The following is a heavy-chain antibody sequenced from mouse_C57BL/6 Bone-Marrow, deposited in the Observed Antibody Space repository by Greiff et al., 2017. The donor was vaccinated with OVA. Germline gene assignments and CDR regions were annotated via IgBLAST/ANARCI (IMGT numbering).Heavy chain of an antibody. CDR1: GYTFTSYW. CDR2: IHPNSGST. Sequence: QVQLKQPGAELVKPGASVKLSCKASGYTFTSYWMHWVKQRPGQGLEWIGMIHPNSGSTNYNEKFKSKATLTVDKSSSTAYMQLSSLTSEDSAVYYCAREFSRGGYWGQGTTLTVSS. CDR3: AREFSRGGY. J-gene: IGHJ2*01. V-gene: IGHV1-64*01.